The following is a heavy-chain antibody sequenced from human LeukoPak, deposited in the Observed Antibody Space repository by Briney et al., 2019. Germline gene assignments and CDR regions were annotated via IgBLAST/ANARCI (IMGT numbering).Heavy chain of an antibody. V-gene: IGHV3-7*01. CDR1: GFTFNDYW. D-gene: IGHD1-1*01. CDR3: ARDNWDAGTLDY. J-gene: IGHJ4*02. CDR2: IKRDGSQK. Sequence: GGSLRLSCVTSGFTFNDYWMSWVRQPPGKGLECVTNIKRDGSQKYYVDSVRGRFTISIDNANNSLYLQMNNLRVEDTGVYYCARDNWDAGTLDYLGQGTLVTVSS.